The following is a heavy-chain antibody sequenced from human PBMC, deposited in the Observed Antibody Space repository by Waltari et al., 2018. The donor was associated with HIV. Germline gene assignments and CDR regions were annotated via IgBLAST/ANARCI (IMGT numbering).Heavy chain of an antibody. Sequence: QLQLVQSGAEVKKPGASVKVSCTASGYTFPSYAMHWLRQAPGQRLEWMGWINAGNGNTKYSQKFQGRVTITRDTSASTAYMELSSLRSEDTAVYYCARDYLPHTVPVRWYNWFDPWGQGTLVTVSS. CDR2: INAGNGNT. D-gene: IGHD3-10*01. J-gene: IGHJ5*02. V-gene: IGHV1-3*01. CDR3: ARDYLPHTVPVRWYNWFDP. CDR1: GYTFPSYA.